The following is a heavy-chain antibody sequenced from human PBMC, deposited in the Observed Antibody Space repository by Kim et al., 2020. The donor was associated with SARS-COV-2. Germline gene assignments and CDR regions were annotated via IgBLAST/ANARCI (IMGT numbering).Heavy chain of an antibody. V-gene: IGHV1-69*04. CDR2: IIPILGIA. Sequence: SVKVSCKASGGTFSSYAISWVRQAPGQGLEWMGRIIPILGIANYAQKFQGRVTITADKSTSTAYMELSSLRSEDTAVYYCAREYYYGSGSSYFDYWGQEPWSPSPQ. J-gene: IGHJ4*01. D-gene: IGHD3-10*01. CDR3: AREYYYGSGSSYFDY. CDR1: GGTFSSYA.